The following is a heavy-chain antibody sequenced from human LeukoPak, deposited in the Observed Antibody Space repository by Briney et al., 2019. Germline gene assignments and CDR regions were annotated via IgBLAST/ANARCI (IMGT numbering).Heavy chain of an antibody. V-gene: IGHV3-30*18. Sequence: PGGSLRPSCAASGFSFSSYAIHWVRQAPGKGLEWVAVISYDGSNEYYADSVKGRFSISRDNSKNTVYLQMNSLRAEDTAVYYCAKVHLTYYYDSSGYGFQDYWGQGTLVTVSS. CDR1: GFSFSSYA. CDR3: AKVHLTYYYDSSGYGFQDY. CDR2: ISYDGSNE. D-gene: IGHD3-22*01. J-gene: IGHJ4*02.